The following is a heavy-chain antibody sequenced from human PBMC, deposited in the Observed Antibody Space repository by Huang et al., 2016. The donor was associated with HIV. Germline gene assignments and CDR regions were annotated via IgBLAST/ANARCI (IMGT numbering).Heavy chain of an antibody. CDR3: ARRAVAGIYYYYYMDV. CDR2: ISYDGSNK. V-gene: IGHV3-30-3*01. Sequence: QVQLVESGGGVVQPGRSLRLSCAASGFTFSNYAMHWVRQAPGKGLEWVAVISYDGSNKYYTDSVKGRFTIARDNSKNALYLQMNSLRAEDMAVYYCARRAVAGIYYYYYMDVWGKGTTVTVSS. D-gene: IGHD6-19*01. J-gene: IGHJ6*03. CDR1: GFTFSNYA.